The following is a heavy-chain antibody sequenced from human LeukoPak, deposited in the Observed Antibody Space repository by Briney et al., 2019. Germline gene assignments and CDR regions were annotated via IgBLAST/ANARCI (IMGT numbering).Heavy chain of an antibody. CDR1: GXSISSTTDY. CDR3: ARHGVPFSGWYLYNWFDP. D-gene: IGHD6-19*01. Sequence: PSETLSLTWTVSGXSISSTTDYWGWIRQPPGKGLEWIGSIYYSGRTYYNPSLKSRVTISVDTSKNQFSLKLSSVTAADTAVYYCARHGVPFSGWYLYNWFDPWGQGTLVTVSS. V-gene: IGHV4-39*01. J-gene: IGHJ5*02. CDR2: IYYSGRT.